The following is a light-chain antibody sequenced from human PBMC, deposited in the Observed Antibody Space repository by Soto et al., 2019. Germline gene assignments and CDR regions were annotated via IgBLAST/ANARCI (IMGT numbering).Light chain of an antibody. CDR1: QGIRND. Sequence: AIQLTQSPSSLSASVEDRVTITCRASQGIRNDLGWYQQKPGKAPKLLIYAASSLQSGVPSRFSGSGSGTDFTLTISSLQPEDFATYYCLQDYNYPRTFGQGTKVDIK. CDR2: AAS. CDR3: LQDYNYPRT. V-gene: IGKV1-6*01. J-gene: IGKJ1*01.